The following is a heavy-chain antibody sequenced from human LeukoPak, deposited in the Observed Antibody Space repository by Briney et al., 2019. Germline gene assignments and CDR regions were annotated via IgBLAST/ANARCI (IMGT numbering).Heavy chain of an antibody. J-gene: IGHJ6*03. Sequence: GGTLRLSCAASGFTFSSYGMSWVRQAPGKGLEWVSAISGSGGSTYYADSVKGRFTISRDNAKNSLYLQMNSLRAEDTAVYYCARADYSSSWYLDIYYYYYMDVWGKGTTVTISS. CDR3: ARADYSSSWYLDIYYYYYMDV. V-gene: IGHV3-23*01. CDR2: ISGSGGST. CDR1: GFTFSSYG. D-gene: IGHD6-13*01.